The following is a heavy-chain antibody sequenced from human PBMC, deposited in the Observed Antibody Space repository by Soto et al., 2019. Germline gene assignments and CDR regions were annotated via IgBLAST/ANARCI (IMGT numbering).Heavy chain of an antibody. Sequence: SETLSLTCTVSGGSIRSPFWWSWVRQPPGKGLEWIGEMFYSGTTNYNPSLKSRVTISMDRSKHQFSLKLTSVTAADTAVYFCATKVITPSTPYFAPWGQGTLVTVSS. CDR1: GGSIRSPFW. V-gene: IGHV4-4*02. J-gene: IGHJ5*02. CDR2: MFYSGTT. CDR3: ATKVITPSTPYFAP. D-gene: IGHD1-20*01.